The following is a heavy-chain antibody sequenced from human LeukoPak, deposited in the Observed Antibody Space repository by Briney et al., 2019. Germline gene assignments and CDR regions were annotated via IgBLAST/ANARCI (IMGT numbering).Heavy chain of an antibody. J-gene: IGHJ4*02. CDR1: GSSFTDYW. D-gene: IGHD6-6*01. Sequence: GESLKMSCKGSGSSFTDYWIAWVRQMPGKGLEWMGIFYPGDSETRYSPSFQGQVTISADKSISTAFLQWSSLKASDTAMYYCARLAYSNSSRYFDYWGQGTLVTVSS. CDR2: FYPGDSET. CDR3: ARLAYSNSSRYFDY. V-gene: IGHV5-51*01.